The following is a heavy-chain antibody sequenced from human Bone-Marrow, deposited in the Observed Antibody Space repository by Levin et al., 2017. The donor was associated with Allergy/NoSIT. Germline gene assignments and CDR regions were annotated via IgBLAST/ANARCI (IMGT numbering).Heavy chain of an antibody. V-gene: IGHV3-15*01. CDR3: TTDRGHWFGP. CDR1: GFSFKNAW. CDR2: IKSKIDGGTI. J-gene: IGHJ5*02. Sequence: GGSLRLSCVGSGFSFKNAWMSWVRQAPGKGLEWVGRIKSKIDGGTIEYAAPVKGRFSISRDDSKDTLYLQLNSLKTEDTAVYFCTTDRGHWFGPWGQGTLVTVFS.